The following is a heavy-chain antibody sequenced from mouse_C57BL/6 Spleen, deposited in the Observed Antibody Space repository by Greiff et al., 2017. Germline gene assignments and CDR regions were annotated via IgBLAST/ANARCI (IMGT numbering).Heavy chain of an antibody. CDR2: IHPNSGST. J-gene: IGHJ1*03. CDR1: GYTFTSYW. CDR3: ARRSLYCGSSDGSWYFDV. V-gene: IGHV1-64*01. D-gene: IGHD1-1*01. Sequence: QVQLKQPGAELVKPGASVKLSCKASGYTFTSYWMHWVKQRPGQGLEWIGMIHPNSGSTNYNEKFKSKATLTVDKSSSTAYMQLSSLTSEDSAVXYWARRSLYCGSSDGSWYFDVWGTGTTVTVSA.